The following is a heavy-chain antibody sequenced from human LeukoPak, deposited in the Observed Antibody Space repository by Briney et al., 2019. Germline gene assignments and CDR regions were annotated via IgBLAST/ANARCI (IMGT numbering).Heavy chain of an antibody. CDR1: GYTFISYG. J-gene: IGHJ4*02. CDR2: ISAYNGNI. D-gene: IGHD3-22*01. V-gene: IGHV1-18*01. CDR3: ATLRDSSGYYSEDFDY. Sequence: ASVKVSCKASGYTFISYGITWVRQAPGQGLEWLGWISAYNGNIDYARKLQGRVTMTEDTSTDTAYMELSSLRSEDTAVYYCATLRDSSGYYSEDFDYWGQGTLVTVSS.